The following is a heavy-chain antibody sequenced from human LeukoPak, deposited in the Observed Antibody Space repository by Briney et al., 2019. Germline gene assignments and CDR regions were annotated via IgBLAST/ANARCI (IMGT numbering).Heavy chain of an antibody. V-gene: IGHV4-4*02. J-gene: IGHJ6*03. D-gene: IGHD5-18*01. CDR1: GGSIKTSNW. CDR2: VYFTGAT. Sequence: SETLSLTCGVSGGSIKTSNWWSWVRQPPGRGLECIGSVYFTGATAYNPSLRGRLTISIDTSKTQFSLSLTAVTAADTALYYCARGARSYFYDAYGYENDYYYMDTWGTGTTVTVSS. CDR3: ARGARSYFYDAYGYENDYYYMDT.